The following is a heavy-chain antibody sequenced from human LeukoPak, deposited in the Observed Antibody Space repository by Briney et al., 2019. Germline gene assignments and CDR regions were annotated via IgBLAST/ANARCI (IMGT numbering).Heavy chain of an antibody. D-gene: IGHD3-10*01. CDR2: RYYSGST. V-gene: IGHV4-39*01. Sequence: PSETLSLTCTVSGGSISSDSYYWGWIRQPSGKGLEWIGSRYYSGSTYYNPSLKSRVTISVDTSKNQFSLKLSSVTAADTAVYYCARGGVVGELFPGYWGQGTLVTVSS. CDR1: GGSISSDSYY. J-gene: IGHJ4*02. CDR3: ARGGVVGELFPGY.